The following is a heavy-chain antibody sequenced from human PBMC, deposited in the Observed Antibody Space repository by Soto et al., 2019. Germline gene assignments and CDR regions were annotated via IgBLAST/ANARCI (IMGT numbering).Heavy chain of an antibody. CDR2: FHYGEST. CDR1: GGSISSGPYS. J-gene: IGHJ6*02. Sequence: ASETLSLTCTVSGGSISSGPYSWVWIRQPPGEGLEWIATFHYGESTHYNPSLESRVTVSVDTSQNHFSLKVSSVTVADTAVYYCARLGGFCSSTNCYGYYAMDVWGQGTTVT. V-gene: IGHV4-39*02. D-gene: IGHD2-2*01. CDR3: ARLGGFCSSTNCYGYYAMDV.